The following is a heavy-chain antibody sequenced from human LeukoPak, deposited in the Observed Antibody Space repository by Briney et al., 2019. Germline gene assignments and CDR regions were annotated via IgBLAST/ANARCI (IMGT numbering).Heavy chain of an antibody. CDR2: ISGSGGSR. J-gene: IGHJ4*02. V-gene: IGHV3-23*01. CDR1: GFTFSSYG. D-gene: IGHD3-22*01. Sequence: PGGSLRLSCAASGFTFSSYGMSWVLQPPGTGLEGVSAISGSGGSRYYADSVKGRFTISRDKSKNTLYLQMNSLRAEDTAVYYCAKGYYYDSSGYYQDWGQGTLVTVSP. CDR3: AKGYYYDSSGYYQD.